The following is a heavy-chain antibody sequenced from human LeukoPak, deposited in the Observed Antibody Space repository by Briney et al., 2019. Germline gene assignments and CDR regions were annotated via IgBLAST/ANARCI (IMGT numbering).Heavy chain of an antibody. J-gene: IGHJ4*02. CDR2: ISGSGGST. V-gene: IGHV3-23*01. CDR3: AKASPSVVVAATPPFDY. CDR1: GFTFSSYA. D-gene: IGHD2-15*01. Sequence: GGSLRLSCAASGFTFSSYAMSWVRQAPGKGLEWVSAISGSGGSTYYADSVKGRFTISRDNSKNTLYLQMNNLRAEDTAVYYCAKASPSVVVAATPPFDYWGQGTLVTVSS.